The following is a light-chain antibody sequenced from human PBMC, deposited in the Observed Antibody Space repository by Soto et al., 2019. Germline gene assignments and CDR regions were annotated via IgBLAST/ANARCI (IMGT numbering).Light chain of an antibody. V-gene: IGKV3-20*01. CDR2: GAS. CDR1: QSVSSNY. CDR3: QQYGWSPYT. Sequence: EIVLTQSPGTLSLSPGERATLSCRASQSVSSNYLAWYQQKPGQAPRLLIYGASSRATGIPDRFSGSGSGTDFTLTLSRLEPEDFAVYYCQQYGWSPYTFGQGTKLEIK. J-gene: IGKJ2*01.